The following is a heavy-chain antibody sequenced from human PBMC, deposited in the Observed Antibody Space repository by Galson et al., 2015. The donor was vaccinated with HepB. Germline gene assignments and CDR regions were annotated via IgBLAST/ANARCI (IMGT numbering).Heavy chain of an antibody. V-gene: IGHV1-18*01. CDR3: ARDSRLELHLNNYYSYGMDV. CDR2: VSGYDGSA. J-gene: IGHJ6*02. CDR1: GYEFNKYG. Sequence: SVKVSCKASGYEFNKYGLSWVRQAPGQGLEWMGWVSGYDGSANYAPKFQGRVTMTTEKSTGTAYIEMRSLRSDDTAVYYCARDSRLELHLNNYYSYGMDVWGQGTAVAVS. D-gene: IGHD1-7*01.